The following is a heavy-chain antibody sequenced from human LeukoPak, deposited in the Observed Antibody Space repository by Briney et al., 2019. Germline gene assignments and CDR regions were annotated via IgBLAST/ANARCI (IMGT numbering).Heavy chain of an antibody. Sequence: GGSLRLSCAVSGFSFSSCWMNWVRQAPGQGLEWVANINPDGSHTSYVHSLRGRFTISRDNAKNSLYLQMDSLRVEDAAVYYCARGYDSGYYPPHLDYWGQGTLVTVSS. CDR2: INPDGSHT. CDR1: GFSFSSCW. V-gene: IGHV3-7*01. D-gene: IGHD3-22*01. J-gene: IGHJ4*02. CDR3: ARGYDSGYYPPHLDY.